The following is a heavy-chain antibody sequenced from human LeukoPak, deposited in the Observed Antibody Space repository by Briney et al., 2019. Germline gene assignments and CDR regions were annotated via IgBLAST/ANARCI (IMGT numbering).Heavy chain of an antibody. V-gene: IGHV3-21*01. J-gene: IGHJ4*02. D-gene: IGHD3-22*01. CDR1: GFTFSSYS. CDR2: ISSSSSYI. Sequence: GGSLRLSCAASGFTFSSYSMNWVRQAPGKGLEWVSSISSSSSYIYYADSVKGRFTISRDNAKNSLYLQMNSLRAEDTAVYYCARDAPYYYDSRYFDYGGQGTLVTVSS. CDR3: ARDAPYYYDSRYFDY.